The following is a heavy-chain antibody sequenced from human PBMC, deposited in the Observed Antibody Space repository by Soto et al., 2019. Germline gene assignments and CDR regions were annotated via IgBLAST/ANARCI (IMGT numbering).Heavy chain of an antibody. CDR2: IYYSGST. J-gene: IGHJ2*01. CDR1: GGSISSGGYY. D-gene: IGHD3-16*01. Sequence: QVQLQESGPGLVKPSQTLSLTCTVSGGSISSGGYYWSWIRQHPGKGLEWIGYIYYSGSTYYNPSLERGVTISVDTSKNQCPLKLSSVTAADTAVYYCARDAGGDWYFDLWGRGTLVTVSS. V-gene: IGHV4-31*03. CDR3: ARDAGGDWYFDL.